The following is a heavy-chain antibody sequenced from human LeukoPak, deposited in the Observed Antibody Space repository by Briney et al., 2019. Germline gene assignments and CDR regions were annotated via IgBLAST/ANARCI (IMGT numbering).Heavy chain of an antibody. J-gene: IGHJ4*02. Sequence: GGSLRLSCAASGFTFSSYSMNWVRQAPGKGLEWVSYISSSSSTIYYADSVKGRFTISRDNAKNSLYLRMNSLRAEDTAVYYCARDGGWELADYWGQGTLVTVSS. D-gene: IGHD1-26*01. CDR1: GFTFSSYS. V-gene: IGHV3-48*01. CDR3: ARDGGWELADY. CDR2: ISSSSSTI.